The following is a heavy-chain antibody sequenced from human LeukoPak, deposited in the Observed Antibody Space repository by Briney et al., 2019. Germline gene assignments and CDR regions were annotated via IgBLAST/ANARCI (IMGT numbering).Heavy chain of an antibody. J-gene: IGHJ4*02. Sequence: SETLSLTCTVSGGSISSGDYYWSWIRQPPGRGLEWIGYIYYSGSTYYNPSLKSRVTISVDTSMNQFSLKLSSVTAADTAVYYCARGDMFHYDSSGLDYWGQGTLVTVSS. V-gene: IGHV4-30-4*01. D-gene: IGHD3-22*01. CDR1: GGSISSGDYY. CDR2: IYYSGST. CDR3: ARGDMFHYDSSGLDY.